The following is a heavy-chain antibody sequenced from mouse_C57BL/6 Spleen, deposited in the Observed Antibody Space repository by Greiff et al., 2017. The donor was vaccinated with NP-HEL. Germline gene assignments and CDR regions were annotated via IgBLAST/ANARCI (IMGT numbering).Heavy chain of an antibody. D-gene: IGHD2-4*01. Sequence: EVKFVESEGGLVQPGSSMKLSCTASGFTFSDYYMAWVRQVPEKGLEWVANINYDGSSTYYLDSLKSRFIISRDNAKNILYLQMSSLKSEDTATYYCARGGDYDGYWYIDVWGTGTTVTVSS. CDR2: INYDGSST. CDR1: GFTFSDYY. CDR3: ARGGDYDGYWYIDV. J-gene: IGHJ1*03. V-gene: IGHV5-16*01.